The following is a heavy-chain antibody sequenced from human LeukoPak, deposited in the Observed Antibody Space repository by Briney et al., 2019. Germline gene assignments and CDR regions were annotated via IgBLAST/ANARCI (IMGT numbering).Heavy chain of an antibody. D-gene: IGHD1-26*01. CDR3: AKPVGNFDI. J-gene: IGHJ3*02. CDR2: ISGSGGTT. Sequence: GGSLRLSCAASGFTFSTYPMSWVRQAPGKGLEWVSGISGSGGTTYYADSVKGRFTTSRDNSKNTLYLQMNSLRADDTAVYYCAKPVGNFDIWGQGTMVSVSS. CDR1: GFTFSTYP. V-gene: IGHV3-23*01.